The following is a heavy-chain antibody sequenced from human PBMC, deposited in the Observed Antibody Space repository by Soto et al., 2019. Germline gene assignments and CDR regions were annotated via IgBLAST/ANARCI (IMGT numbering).Heavy chain of an antibody. Sequence: GASVKVSCKASGYTFTICGISWVRQAPGQGLEWMGWISAYNGNTNYAQKLQGRVTMTTDTSTSTAYMELRSLRSDDTAVYYCARDPTYYDILTGYPFDYWGQGTLVTVSS. CDR3: ARDPTYYDILTGYPFDY. J-gene: IGHJ4*02. D-gene: IGHD3-9*01. CDR1: GYTFTICG. V-gene: IGHV1-18*01. CDR2: ISAYNGNT.